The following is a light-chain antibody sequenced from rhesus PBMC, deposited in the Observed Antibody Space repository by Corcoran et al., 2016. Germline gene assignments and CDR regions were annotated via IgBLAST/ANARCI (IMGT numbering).Light chain of an antibody. CDR1: QSINSN. V-gene: IGKV3-31*02. CDR2: AIS. Sequence: EIVMTQSPATLSLFPGERATLSCRASQSINSNLAWYQQKPGQPPRRLIYAISNRASGTPDRFSGTGSGTDFTHIISRLDPEDSALYYCQETSDTFSFGPGTKLDIK. CDR3: QETSDTFS. J-gene: IGKJ3*01.